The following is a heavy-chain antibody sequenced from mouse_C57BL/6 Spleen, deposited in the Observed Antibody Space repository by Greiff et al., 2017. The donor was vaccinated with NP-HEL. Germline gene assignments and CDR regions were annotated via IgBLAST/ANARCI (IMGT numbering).Heavy chain of an antibody. CDR1: GYTFTSYW. CDR2: IDPSDSET. D-gene: IGHD3-2*02. V-gene: IGHV1-52*01. J-gene: IGHJ2*01. CDR3: ARELDSSGSLDY. Sequence: VQLQQPGAELVRPGSSVKLSCKASGYTFTSYWMHWVKQRPIQGLEWIGNIDPSDSETHYNQKFKDKATLTVDKSSSTAYMQLSSRTSEDSAVYYCARELDSSGSLDYWGQGTTLTVSS.